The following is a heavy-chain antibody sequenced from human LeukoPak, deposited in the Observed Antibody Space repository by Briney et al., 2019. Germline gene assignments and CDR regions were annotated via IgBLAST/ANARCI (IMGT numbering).Heavy chain of an antibody. D-gene: IGHD3-10*01. CDR2: IRYDGSSQ. CDR3: AKEYKSGSGTSPDWFDP. J-gene: IGHJ5*02. CDR1: GFSVSNYG. V-gene: IGHV3-30*02. Sequence: PGGSLRLSCAASGFSVSNYGMHWVRQTPGKGLEWVAFIRYDGSSQYYADSVKGRFTISRDNSKNTLYLQMKSLRAEDTALYYCAKEYKSGSGTSPDWFDPWGQGTLVTVSS.